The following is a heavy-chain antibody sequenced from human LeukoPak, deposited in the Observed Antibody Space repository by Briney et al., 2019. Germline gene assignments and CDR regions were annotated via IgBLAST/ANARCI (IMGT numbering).Heavy chain of an antibody. CDR2: FDPEDGET. Sequence: ASVKVSCKVSGYTLTELSMHWVRQAPGKGLEWMGGFDPEDGETIYAQKFQGRVTMTRNTSISTAYMELSSLRSEDTAVYYCARGAWELLGAFDIWGQGTMVTVSS. CDR3: ARGAWELLGAFDI. J-gene: IGHJ3*02. CDR1: GYTLTELS. V-gene: IGHV1-24*01. D-gene: IGHD1-26*01.